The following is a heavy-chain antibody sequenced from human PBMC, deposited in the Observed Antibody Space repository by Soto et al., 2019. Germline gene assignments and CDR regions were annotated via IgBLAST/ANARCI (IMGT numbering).Heavy chain of an antibody. J-gene: IGHJ4*02. D-gene: IGHD3-10*01. V-gene: IGHV3-23*01. Sequence: GESLRLSCAASGFTFSSYAMGWVRQAPGKGLEWVSGISASGGTTFYADSVKGRFTISRDNSKNTLYLQMNSLRVEDTAVYYCAKGSKTRGSYFFYCCGRGTMVTV. CDR1: GFTFSSYA. CDR2: ISASGGTT. CDR3: AKGSKTRGSYFFYC.